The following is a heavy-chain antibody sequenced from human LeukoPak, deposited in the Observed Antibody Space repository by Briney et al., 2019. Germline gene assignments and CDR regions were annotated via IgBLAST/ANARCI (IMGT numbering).Heavy chain of an antibody. Sequence: ASVKVSCKASVYTFTSYYMHWVRQAPGQGLEWMGIINPSGGSTSYAQKFQGRVTMTRDTSTSTVYMELSSLRSEDTAVYYCARGGYYDFWSATDDIMYYFDYWGQGTLVTVSS. CDR2: INPSGGST. V-gene: IGHV1-46*01. CDR3: ARGGYYDFWSATDDIMYYFDY. D-gene: IGHD3-3*01. J-gene: IGHJ4*02. CDR1: VYTFTSYY.